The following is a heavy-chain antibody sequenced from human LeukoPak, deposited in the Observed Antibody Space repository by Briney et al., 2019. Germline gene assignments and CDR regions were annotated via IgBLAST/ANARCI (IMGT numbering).Heavy chain of an antibody. CDR1: GGSFSGYY. V-gene: IGHV4-34*01. CDR2: INHSGST. CDR3: ASRLRGYDSSGYYYGRPRGRFDY. J-gene: IGHJ4*02. D-gene: IGHD3-22*01. Sequence: PSETLSLTCAVYGGSFSGYYWSWIRQPPGKGLEWIGEINHSGSTNYNPSLKSRVTISVDTSKNQFSLKLSSVTAADTAVYYCASRLRGYDSSGYYYGRPRGRFDYWGQGTLVTVSS.